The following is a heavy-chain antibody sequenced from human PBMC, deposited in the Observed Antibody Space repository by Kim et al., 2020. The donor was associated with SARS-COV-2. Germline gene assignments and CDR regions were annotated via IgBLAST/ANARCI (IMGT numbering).Heavy chain of an antibody. V-gene: IGHV3-9*01. CDR1: GFTFDDYA. CDR2: VSWNSAVI. J-gene: IGHJ4*02. Sequence: GGSLRLSCAASGFTFDDYAMHWVRQAPGKCLEWVSSVSWNSAVIDYADSVKCRFTISRDNAKNSLYLQMNSLRPEDTALYYCAKESDTTWASPFDYWCQG. CDR3: AKESDTTWASPFDY. D-gene: IGHD1-1*01.